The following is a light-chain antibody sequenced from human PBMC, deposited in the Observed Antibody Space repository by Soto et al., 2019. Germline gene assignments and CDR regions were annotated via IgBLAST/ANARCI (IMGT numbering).Light chain of an antibody. V-gene: IGKV3-15*01. CDR3: QPDNNWWT. J-gene: IGKJ1*01. CDR1: QSVSSN. CDR2: GAS. Sequence: EIVMTQSPATLSVSPGERATLSCRASQSVSSNLAWYQKKPGQAPRLLIYGASTRATGIPTRFSGSGSGTEFPLTISSLQSEDFAVYYCQPDNNWWTFGQGTRVEIK.